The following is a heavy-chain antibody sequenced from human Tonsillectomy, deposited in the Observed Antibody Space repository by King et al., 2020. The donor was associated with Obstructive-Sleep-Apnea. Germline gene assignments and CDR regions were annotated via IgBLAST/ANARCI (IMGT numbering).Heavy chain of an antibody. CDR3: ASGAPRRGGY. D-gene: IGHD2-15*01. J-gene: IGHJ4*02. V-gene: IGHV3-48*04. CDR2: ISSSSSTI. CDR1: GFTFSTYS. Sequence: VQLVESGGGLVQPGGSLRLSCAASGFTFSTYSMNWVRQAPGKGLEWVSYISSSSSTIYYTDSVKGRFTISRDNAKNSLYLQMNDLRAEDTAVYYWASGAPRRGGYWGQGTLVTVSS.